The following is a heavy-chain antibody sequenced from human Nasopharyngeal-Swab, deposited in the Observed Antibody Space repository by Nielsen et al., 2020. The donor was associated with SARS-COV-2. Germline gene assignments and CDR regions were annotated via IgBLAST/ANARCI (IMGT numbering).Heavy chain of an antibody. V-gene: IGHV4-61*01. J-gene: IGHJ5*02. CDR1: GGSNGSGSIRSYY. CDR3: AREVVGGLADA. D-gene: IGHD1-26*01. CDR2: FSYTWIT. Sequence: SETLSLTCTVSGGSNGSGSIRSYYWSWTRQPPGKGLEWIGYFSYTWITNYNPSLTSRVTIRVAMSKTPFSLQLTSVAAADTAVYYCAREVVGGLADAWGQGTLVTVSS.